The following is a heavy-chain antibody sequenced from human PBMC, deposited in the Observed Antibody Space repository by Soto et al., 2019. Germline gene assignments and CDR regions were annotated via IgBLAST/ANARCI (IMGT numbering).Heavy chain of an antibody. CDR1: GYSFTSHY. CDR3: ARDLGVGAASDY. J-gene: IGHJ4*02. D-gene: IGHD1-26*01. Sequence: ASVKVSCKAIGYSFTSHYMHWVRQAPGQRLEWMGWINAGNGNTKYSQKFQGRVTITRDTSASTAYMELSSLRSEDTAVYYCARDLGVGAASDYWGQGTLVTVSS. V-gene: IGHV1-3*01. CDR2: INAGNGNT.